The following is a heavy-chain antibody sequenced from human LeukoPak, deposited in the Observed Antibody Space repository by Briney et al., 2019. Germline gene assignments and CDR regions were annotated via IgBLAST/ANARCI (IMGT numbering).Heavy chain of an antibody. V-gene: IGHV3-23*01. D-gene: IGHD2-8*01. CDR3: AKDLNGGWMVYAIGGAFDI. CDR1: GFTFSSYA. CDR2: VSGSGGST. Sequence: GGYLSLSCAASGFTFSSYAMGWVRQAPGQGLEWGSAVSGSGGSTYYADSVKGRFTISRDNSKNTLYLQMNSLRAEDTAVYYCAKDLNGGWMVYAIGGAFDIWGQGTMVTVSS. J-gene: IGHJ3*02.